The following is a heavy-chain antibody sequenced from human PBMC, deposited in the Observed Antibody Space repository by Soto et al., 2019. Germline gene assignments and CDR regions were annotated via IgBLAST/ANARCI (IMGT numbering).Heavy chain of an antibody. D-gene: IGHD3-10*01. V-gene: IGHV3-33*01. J-gene: IGHJ4*02. CDR3: ARDYRAMGRGVTNRRIDY. CDR1: GFTFSSYG. CDR2: IWYDGSNK. Sequence: QVQLVESGGGVVQPGRSLRLSCAASGFTFSSYGMHWVRQAPGKGLEWVAVIWYDGSNKYYADSVKGRFTISRDNSKNTLYLQMNSLRAEDKAVYYCARDYRAMGRGVTNRRIDYWGPGTLGTVSS.